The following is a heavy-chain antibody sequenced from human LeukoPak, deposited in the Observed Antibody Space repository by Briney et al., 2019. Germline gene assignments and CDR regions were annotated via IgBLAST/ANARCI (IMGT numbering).Heavy chain of an antibody. J-gene: IGHJ4*02. CDR1: GGSISSYY. CDR2: IYYSGST. Sequence: SETLSLTCTVSGGSISSYYWSWIRQPPGKGLEWIGYIYYSGSTNYNPSLKSRVTISVDTSKNQFSLKLSSVTAADTAVYYCASRSFNSGYDYFDYWGQGTLVTVSS. V-gene: IGHV4-59*01. CDR3: ASRSFNSGYDYFDY. D-gene: IGHD5-12*01.